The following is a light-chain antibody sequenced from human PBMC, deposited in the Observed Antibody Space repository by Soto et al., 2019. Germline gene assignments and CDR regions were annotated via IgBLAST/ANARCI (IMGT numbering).Light chain of an antibody. CDR3: QSYDSSLSAVV. CDR2: GNS. J-gene: IGLJ2*01. CDR1: SSNIGAGYD. V-gene: IGLV1-40*01. Sequence: QAVVTQPPSVSGAPGQRVTISCTGSSSNIGAGYDVHWYQQLPGTAPKLLIYGNSNRPSGVPDRLSGSKSGTSASLAITGLQAEDEADYYCQSYDSSLSAVVFGGGTKLTVL.